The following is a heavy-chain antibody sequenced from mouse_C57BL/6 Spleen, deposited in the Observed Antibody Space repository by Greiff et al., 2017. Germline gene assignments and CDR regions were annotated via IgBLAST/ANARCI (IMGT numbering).Heavy chain of an antibody. V-gene: IGHV1-52*01. D-gene: IGHD2-3*01. J-gene: IGHJ4*01. CDR3: ARGRRDDGYYVGAMDY. Sequence: QVQLQQPGAELVRPGSSVKLSCKASGYTFTSYWMHWVKQRPIQGLEWIGNIDPSDSETHYNQKFKDKATLTVDKSSSTAYMQLSSLTSEDSAVYYWARGRRDDGYYVGAMDYWGQGTSVTVSS. CDR2: IDPSDSET. CDR1: GYTFTSYW.